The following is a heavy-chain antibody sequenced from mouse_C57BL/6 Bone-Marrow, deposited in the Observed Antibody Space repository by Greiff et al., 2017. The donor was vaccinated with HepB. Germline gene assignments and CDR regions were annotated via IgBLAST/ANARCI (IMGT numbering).Heavy chain of an antibody. Sequence: QVQLQQPGAELVKPGASVKLSCKASGYTFTSYWMQWVKQRPGQGLEWIGEIDPSDSYTNYTQKFKGKATLTVDTSSSTAYMQLSSLTSEDSAVYYCARERNYYGSLYYAMDYWGQGTSVTVSS. CDR3: ARERNYYGSLYYAMDY. D-gene: IGHD1-1*01. CDR1: GYTFTSYW. V-gene: IGHV1-50*01. J-gene: IGHJ4*01. CDR2: IDPSDSYT.